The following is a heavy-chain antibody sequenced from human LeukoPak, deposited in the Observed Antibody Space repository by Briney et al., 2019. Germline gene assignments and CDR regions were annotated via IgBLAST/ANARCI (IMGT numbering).Heavy chain of an antibody. CDR2: IKSKTDGGTT. CDR3: TTENSSGWYYFDY. D-gene: IGHD6-19*01. J-gene: IGHJ4*02. Sequence: GGSLRLSCAASGFTFSNAWMSWVRRAPGKGLEWVGRIKSKTDGGTTDYAAPVKGRFTISRDDSKNTLYLQMNSLKTEDTAVYYCTTENSSGWYYFDYWGQGTLVTVSS. V-gene: IGHV3-15*01. CDR1: GFTFSNAW.